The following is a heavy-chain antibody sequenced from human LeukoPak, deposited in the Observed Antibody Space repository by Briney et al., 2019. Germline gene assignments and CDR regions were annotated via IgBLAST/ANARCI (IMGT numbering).Heavy chain of an antibody. CDR3: ARPSKMWSGYLNDAFDI. J-gene: IGHJ3*02. V-gene: IGHV3-66*04. CDR2: IYSGGST. Sequence: PGGSLRLSCAASGFTVSSNYMSWVRQAPGKGLEWVSVIYSGGSTYYADSVKGRFTISRDNSKNTLYLQMNSLRAEDTAVYYCARPSKMWSGYLNDAFDIWGQGTMVTVSS. D-gene: IGHD3-3*01. CDR1: GFTVSSNY.